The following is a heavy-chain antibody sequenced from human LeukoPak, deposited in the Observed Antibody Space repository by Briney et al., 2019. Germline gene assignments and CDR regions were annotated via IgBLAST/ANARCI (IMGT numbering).Heavy chain of an antibody. CDR1: GFTFSSYS. CDR3: ASNPKYYYDSSGYYRPGDY. J-gene: IGHJ4*02. V-gene: IGHV3-21*01. D-gene: IGHD3-22*01. Sequence: GGSLRLSCAASGFTFSSYSMNWVRQAPGKGPEWVSSISSSSSYIYYADSVKGRFTISRDNAKNSLYLQMNSLRAEDTAVYYCASNPKYYYDSSGYYRPGDYWGQGTLVTVSS. CDR2: ISSSSSYI.